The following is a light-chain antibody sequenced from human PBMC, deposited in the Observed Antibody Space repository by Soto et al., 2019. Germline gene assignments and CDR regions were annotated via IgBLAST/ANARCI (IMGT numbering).Light chain of an antibody. CDR2: RDT. J-gene: IGLJ1*01. CDR1: VLTKKY. V-gene: IGLV3-27*01. CDR3: YSAADNRGV. Sequence: SYELTQPSSVSVSPGQTAMITCSGDVLTKKYARWFQQKPGQAPVLVIYRDTERPSGIPERFSGSSSGTTVTLTISGAQVEDEADYYCYSAADNRGVFGAGTKVTVL.